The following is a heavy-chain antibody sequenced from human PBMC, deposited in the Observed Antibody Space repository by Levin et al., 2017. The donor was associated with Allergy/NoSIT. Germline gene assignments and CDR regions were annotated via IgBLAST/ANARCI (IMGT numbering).Heavy chain of an antibody. V-gene: IGHV3-48*01. J-gene: IGHJ4*02. CDR1: GFTFRSYG. CDR3: APEFCTRVGGCEGFNY. Sequence: GESLKISCAASGFTFRSYGMHWVRQAPGKGLEWVSCISSGGSIYYADSVKGRFTISRDDAKNSLYLQMNSLRAEDTAVYYCAPEFCTRVGGCEGFNYWGQGTLVTVSS. D-gene: IGHD2-8*02. CDR2: ISSGGSI.